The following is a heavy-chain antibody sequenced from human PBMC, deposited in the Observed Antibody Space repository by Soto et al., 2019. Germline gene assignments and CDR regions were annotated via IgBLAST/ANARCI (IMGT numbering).Heavy chain of an antibody. CDR2: ISYDGSNK. V-gene: IGHV3-30*18. J-gene: IGHJ2*01. CDR3: AKEPRTFHPNWYFDL. CDR1: GFTFSSYG. Sequence: QVQLVESGGGVVQPGRSLRLSCAASGFTFSSYGMHWVLQAPGKGLEWVAVISYDGSNKYYADSVKGRFTISRDNSKNTLYLQMNSLRAEDTAVYYCAKEPRTFHPNWYFDLWGRGTLVTVSS.